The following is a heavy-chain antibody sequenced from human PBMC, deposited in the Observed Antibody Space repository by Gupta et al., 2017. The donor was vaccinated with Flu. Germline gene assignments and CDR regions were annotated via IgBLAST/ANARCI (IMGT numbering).Heavy chain of an antibody. D-gene: IGHD4-17*01. CDR3: ARDGDDYGDLGGAYYYGMDV. CDR2: INPSVGAT. V-gene: IGHV1-46*01. CDR1: GYTFTRFY. J-gene: IGHJ6*02. Sequence: VELVQSGTEVKKPGASVRLSCKPSGYTFTRFYVHWVRQAPGQGLEWMGVINPSVGATSYAQKFRGRVSVTRDTSTNTVYMELSSLRSDDTAMYYCARDGDDYGDLGGAYYYGMDVWGQGTSVTVSS.